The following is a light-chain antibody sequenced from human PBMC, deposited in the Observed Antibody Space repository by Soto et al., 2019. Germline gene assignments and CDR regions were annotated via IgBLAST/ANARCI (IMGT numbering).Light chain of an antibody. CDR3: QQYNNGWT. J-gene: IGKJ1*01. V-gene: IGKV3-15*01. CDR2: GAS. CDR1: QSVSSSY. Sequence: EIVMTQSPATLSVSPGERATLSCRASQSVSSSYLAWYQQKPGQAPRLLIYGASTRATGIPARFSGSGSGTEFTLTISSLQSEAFAVYYCQQYNNGWTFGQGTKVEIK.